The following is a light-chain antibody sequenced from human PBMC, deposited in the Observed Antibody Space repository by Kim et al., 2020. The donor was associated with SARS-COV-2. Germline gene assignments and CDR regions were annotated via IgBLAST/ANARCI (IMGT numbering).Light chain of an antibody. CDR1: SSSIADTN. V-gene: IGLV6-57*03. J-gene: IGLJ2*01. CDR2: QDD. Sequence: GSTLTNACARISSSIADTNVRWYRHRPGCVPATVFYQDDQRPSGVSDRFSGSIDNSSNSASLTISGLRTEDEADYYCQSYNRDNVIFGGGTKLTVL. CDR3: QSYNRDNVI.